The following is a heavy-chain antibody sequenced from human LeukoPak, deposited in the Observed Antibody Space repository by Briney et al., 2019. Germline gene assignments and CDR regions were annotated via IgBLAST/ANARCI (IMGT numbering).Heavy chain of an antibody. CDR2: IYPGDSDT. D-gene: IGHD3-22*01. CDR1: GYSFTNYW. J-gene: IGHJ4*02. CDR3: ARDYDSSGYYFDY. Sequence: GESLKISCKSSGYSFTNYWIGWVRQMPGKGLEWMGIIYPGDSDTRYSPSFQGQVTISADKSISTAYLQWSSLKASDTAMYYCARDYDSSGYYFDYWGQGTLVTVSS. V-gene: IGHV5-51*01.